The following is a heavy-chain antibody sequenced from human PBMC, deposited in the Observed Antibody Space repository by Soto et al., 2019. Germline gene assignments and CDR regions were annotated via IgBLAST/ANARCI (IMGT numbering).Heavy chain of an antibody. CDR3: ARIRGYSSSYFYY. CDR2: IFSNDEK. CDR1: GFSLSNARMG. J-gene: IGHJ4*02. V-gene: IGHV2-26*01. D-gene: IGHD6-6*01. Sequence: QVTLKESGPVLVKPTETLTLTCTVSGFSLSNARMGVSWIRQPPGKALEWLAHIFSNDEKSYSTSLKSRLTISKDTSKSQVVLTMTNMDRVDTATYYCARIRGYSSSYFYYWGQGTLVTVS.